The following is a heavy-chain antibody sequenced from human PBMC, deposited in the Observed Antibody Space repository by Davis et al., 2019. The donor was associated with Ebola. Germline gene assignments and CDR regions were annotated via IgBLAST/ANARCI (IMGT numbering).Heavy chain of an antibody. CDR3: AKDQGVAAAGTLITYFDY. J-gene: IGHJ4*02. V-gene: IGHV3-30*02. CDR2: IRYDGSNK. D-gene: IGHD6-13*01. CDR1: GFTFSSYG. Sequence: PGGSLRLSCAASGFTFSSYGMHWVRQAPGKGLEWVAFIRYDGSNKYYADSVKGRFTISRDNSKNTLYLQMNSLRAEDTAVYYCAKDQGVAAAGTLITYFDYWGQGTLVTVSS.